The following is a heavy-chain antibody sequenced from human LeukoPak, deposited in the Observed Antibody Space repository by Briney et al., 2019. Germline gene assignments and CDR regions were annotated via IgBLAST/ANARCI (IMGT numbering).Heavy chain of an antibody. J-gene: IGHJ4*02. CDR1: GFTFSSDA. Sequence: GGSLRLSCAASGFTFSSDAMSWVRQAPGKGLEWVSAISGSGGSTYYADSVKGRFTISRDNSKNTLYLQMNSLRAEDTAVYYCAKDRPVATISEEDYWGQGTLVTVSS. D-gene: IGHD5-12*01. CDR2: ISGSGGST. V-gene: IGHV3-23*01. CDR3: AKDRPVATISEEDY.